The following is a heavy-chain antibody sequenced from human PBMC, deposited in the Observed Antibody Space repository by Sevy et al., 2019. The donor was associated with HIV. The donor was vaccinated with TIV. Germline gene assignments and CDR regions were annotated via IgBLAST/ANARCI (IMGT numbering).Heavy chain of an antibody. CDR1: GYTFSNYW. J-gene: IGHJ4*02. Sequence: GGSLRLSCEGSGYTFSNYWMHWVRQAPGKGLEWVSRVKNDGSTAYADSVKGRFTISRDKAENTMSLQMNSLRVEDTALYYCVAANSWEDYWGQGTLVTVSS. CDR2: VKNDGST. CDR3: VAANSWEDY. V-gene: IGHV3-74*01. D-gene: IGHD6-13*01.